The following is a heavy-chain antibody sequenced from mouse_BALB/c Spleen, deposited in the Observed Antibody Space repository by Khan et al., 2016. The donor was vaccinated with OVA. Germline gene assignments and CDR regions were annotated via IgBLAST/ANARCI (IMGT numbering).Heavy chain of an antibody. Sequence: QVRLQQSGAELVRPGVSVKISCKGSGYTFTDFTMHWVKQSHAKSLEWIGVISTYYGDATHNEKFKGKATLTVDKSSSTAYMELARLTSGDSDIYSVEGGGGGDRFAYWGQGTLVTVSA. CDR1: GYTFTDFT. V-gene: IGHV1S137*01. CDR3: EGGGGGDRFAY. CDR2: ISTYYGDA. J-gene: IGHJ3*01.